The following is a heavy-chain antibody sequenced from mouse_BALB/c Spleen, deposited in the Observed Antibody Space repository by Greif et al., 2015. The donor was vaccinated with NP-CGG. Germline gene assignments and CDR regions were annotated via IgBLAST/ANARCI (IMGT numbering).Heavy chain of an antibody. J-gene: IGHJ3*01. D-gene: IGHD2-1*01. CDR3: ARSGNYTFAY. Sequence: EVKLVESGAELVKPGASVKLSCTASGFNIKDTYMHWVKQRPEQGLEWIGRIDPANGNSEYDPKFQGKATITADTSSNTAYLQLSSLTSEDTAVYYCARSGNYTFAYWGQGTLVTVSA. CDR2: IDPANGNS. V-gene: IGHV14-3*02. CDR1: GFNIKDTY.